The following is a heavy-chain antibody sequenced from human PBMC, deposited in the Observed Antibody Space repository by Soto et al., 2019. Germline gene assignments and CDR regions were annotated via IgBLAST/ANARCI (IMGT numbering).Heavy chain of an antibody. CDR2: INADNGNT. Sequence: ASVKVSCKASGYTFTDSAIHWVRQAPGQRPEWMGWINADNGNTKISQKIQARVTMTRDTSTITVYMELSSLRSEDTAVYYCARVGGSKETTPHDAFDIWGQGTMVTVSS. J-gene: IGHJ3*02. CDR3: ARVGGSKETTPHDAFDI. D-gene: IGHD1-1*01. V-gene: IGHV1-3*01. CDR1: GYTFTDSA.